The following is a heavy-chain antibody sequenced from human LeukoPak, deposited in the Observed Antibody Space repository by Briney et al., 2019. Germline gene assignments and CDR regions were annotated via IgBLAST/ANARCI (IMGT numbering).Heavy chain of an antibody. CDR2: IYPGDSDT. CDR3: ARHAVRDGYNRHNDY. J-gene: IGHJ4*02. CDR1: GYSFTSYW. D-gene: IGHD5-24*01. Sequence: GESLKISCKASGYSFTSYWIGWVLQMPGKGLEWMVIIYPGDSDTRYSPSFQGQVTISADKSISTAYLQWSSLKASDTAMYFCARHAVRDGYNRHNDYWGQGTLVTVSS. V-gene: IGHV5-51*01.